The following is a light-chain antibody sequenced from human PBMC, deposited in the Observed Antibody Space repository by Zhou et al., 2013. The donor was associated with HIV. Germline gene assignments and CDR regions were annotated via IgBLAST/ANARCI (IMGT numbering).Light chain of an antibody. Sequence: EIVMTQSPATLSVSPGERATLSCRASQSVSSNLAWYQQKPGQAPRLLIYGASTRATGIPARFSGSGSGTEFTLTISRLEPEDFAVYSCQQYGSSPRTFGQGDQGGNQT. J-gene: IGKJ1*01. CDR2: GAS. CDR1: QSVSSN. V-gene: IGKV3-15*01. CDR3: QQYGSSPRT.